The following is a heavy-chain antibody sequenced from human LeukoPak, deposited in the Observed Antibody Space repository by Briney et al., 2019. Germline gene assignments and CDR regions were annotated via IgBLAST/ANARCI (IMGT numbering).Heavy chain of an antibody. CDR3: ASHHYYDSSGLDDYFDY. J-gene: IGHJ4*02. Sequence: GGSLRLSCAASGFSVRTNYMSWVRQAPGKGLEWVSAISGSGGSTYYADSVKGRFTISRDNSKNTLYLQMNSLRAEDTAVYYCASHHYYDSSGLDDYFDYWGQGTLVTVSS. D-gene: IGHD3-22*01. CDR1: GFSVRTNY. CDR2: ISGSGGST. V-gene: IGHV3-23*01.